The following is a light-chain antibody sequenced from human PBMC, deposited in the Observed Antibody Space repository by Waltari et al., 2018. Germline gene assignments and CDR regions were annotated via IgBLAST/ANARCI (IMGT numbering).Light chain of an antibody. CDR2: KTS. V-gene: IGKV1-5*03. J-gene: IGKJ2*01. Sequence: DIQLTQSPSTLSASVGDRVTITCRASQSIATWLAWYQQKPGIAPKLLIYKTSALESGVPSRVSGSGSGTEFTLTISSLQPDDFATYYCQQYSTYSYTFGQGTKLEMK. CDR3: QQYSTYSYT. CDR1: QSIATW.